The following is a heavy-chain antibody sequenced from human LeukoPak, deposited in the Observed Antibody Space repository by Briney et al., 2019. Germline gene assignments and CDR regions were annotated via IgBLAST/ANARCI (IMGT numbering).Heavy chain of an antibody. CDR3: TTEEIEGATDGTFDI. D-gene: IGHD1-26*01. CDR2: IKTKTDGGTT. CDR1: GFTFSNAW. V-gene: IGHV3-15*01. J-gene: IGHJ3*02. Sequence: GGSLRLSCAASGFTFSNAWMSWVRQAPGKGLEWVGRIKTKTDGGTTDYAAPVKGRFTISRDDSKNTLYLLMNSLKPMGTPVYCCTTEEIEGATDGTFDIWGQGTMVTVSS.